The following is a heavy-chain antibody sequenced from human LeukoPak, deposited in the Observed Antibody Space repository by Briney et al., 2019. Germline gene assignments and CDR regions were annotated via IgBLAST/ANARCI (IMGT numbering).Heavy chain of an antibody. CDR1: GFTFSSYS. D-gene: IGHD6-19*01. CDR3: ARDRPGSGWYYFDS. J-gene: IGHJ4*02. CDR2: ITSSSSTI. Sequence: GGSLRLSCAASGFTFSSYSMNWVRQAPGKGLEWVSFITSSSSTIYYVDSVKGRFTISRGNAKNSLYLQMNSLRAEDTAVYYCARDRPGSGWYYFDSWGQGTLVTVSS. V-gene: IGHV3-48*01.